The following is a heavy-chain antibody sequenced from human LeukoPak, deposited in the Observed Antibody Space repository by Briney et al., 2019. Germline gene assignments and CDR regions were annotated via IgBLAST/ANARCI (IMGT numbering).Heavy chain of an antibody. CDR1: GGSISGDY. J-gene: IGHJ4*02. D-gene: IGHD5-18*01. V-gene: IGHV4-59*08. CDR2: IYDSGST. Sequence: SETLSLTCTVAGGSISGDYWSWIRPPPGKGLEWIGYIYDSGSTHYNPSLKRRVTISVDTSKRQFSLERRSVTAADTALYYCAGLLYGGYGSDYWGRGTLVTVSS. CDR3: AGLLYGGYGSDY.